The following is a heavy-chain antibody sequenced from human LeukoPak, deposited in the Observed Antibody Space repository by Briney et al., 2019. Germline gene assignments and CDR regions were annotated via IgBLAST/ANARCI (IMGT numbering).Heavy chain of an antibody. V-gene: IGHV1-69*04. Sequence: SVKVSCKASGGTFSSYAISWVRQAPGQGLEWMGRIIPILGIANYAQKFQGRVTITADKSTSTAYMELSSLRSEDTAVYYCARESRTVVPAATIGFGLGDYWGQGTLVTVSS. J-gene: IGHJ4*02. CDR2: IIPILGIA. D-gene: IGHD2-2*01. CDR1: GGTFSSYA. CDR3: ARESRTVVPAATIGFGLGDY.